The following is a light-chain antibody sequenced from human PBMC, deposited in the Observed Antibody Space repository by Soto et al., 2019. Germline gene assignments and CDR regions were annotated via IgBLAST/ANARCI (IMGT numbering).Light chain of an antibody. CDR2: DAS. Sequence: DIQMTQSPSTLSAYVGDRVTITCRASQSIFNWLAWYQQKPGKAPNLLIYDASSLQSGVPARFSGSGSGTEFPLTISGLQPDDSATYYCHQYKSATFGQGTKLEI. V-gene: IGKV1-5*01. CDR3: HQYKSAT. J-gene: IGKJ2*01. CDR1: QSIFNW.